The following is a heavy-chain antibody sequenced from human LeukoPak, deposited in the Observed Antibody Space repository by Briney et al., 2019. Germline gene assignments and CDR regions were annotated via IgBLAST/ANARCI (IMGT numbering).Heavy chain of an antibody. J-gene: IGHJ5*02. CDR3: ARGLRRRTMIAVPRRALWFDP. CDR2: IYHGGST. Sequence: KPSETLSLTCTVSGYSISSGYYWGWIRQSPGKGLEWIGSIYHGGSTYYNPSLRSRVIVSVDTSKNHFSLKLSSVTAADTAVYYCARGLRRRTMIAVPRRALWFDPWGQGTLVTVSS. D-gene: IGHD3-22*01. V-gene: IGHV4-38-2*02. CDR1: GYSISSGYY.